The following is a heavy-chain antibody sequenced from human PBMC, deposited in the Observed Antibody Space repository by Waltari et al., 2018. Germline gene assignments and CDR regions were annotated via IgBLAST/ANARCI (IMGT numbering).Heavy chain of an antibody. CDR1: GFTFSTYW. J-gene: IGHJ3*01. D-gene: IGHD3-22*01. CDR3: ASRGFFDSTGYYGGGAFDL. V-gene: IGHV3-7*01. CDR2: IKADGVGK. Sequence: VQLVQSGGGSVQPGGSLRLSCEGSGFTFSTYWISWVGQAPGRGLEWVANIKADGVGKDYVDSVKGRFSIVRDNAKQSVFLHMDRLRVEDTATYYCASRGFFDSTGYYGGGAFDLWGPGAEVSVSS.